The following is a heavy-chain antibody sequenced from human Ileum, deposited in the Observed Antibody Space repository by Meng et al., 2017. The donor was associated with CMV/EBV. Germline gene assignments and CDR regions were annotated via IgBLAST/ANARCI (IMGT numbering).Heavy chain of an antibody. V-gene: IGHV2-5*02. Sequence: QITLKESGPPLVKPTQTLTLTCSFSGFSLTTSGVGVGWIRQPPGKALEWLALIYWDDDKRYSPSLRSRLTITKDTSNNQVVLTMTNMDPVETATYYCAHRGYYSGNWSWGDFDYWGQGALVTVSS. CDR1: GFSLTTSGVG. CDR2: IYWDDDK. D-gene: IGHD2-15*01. CDR3: AHRGYYSGNWSWGDFDY. J-gene: IGHJ4*02.